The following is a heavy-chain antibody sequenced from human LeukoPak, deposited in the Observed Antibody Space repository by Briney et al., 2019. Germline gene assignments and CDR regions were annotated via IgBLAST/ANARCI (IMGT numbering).Heavy chain of an antibody. J-gene: IGHJ4*02. CDR1: GLTFSSDW. Sequence: GGSLRLSCAASGLTFSSDWMHWVRQVPGKGLVRVSRINSDASTINYADSVKGRFTISRDNAKNSLYLQMNSLRAEDTAVYYCARDYGSAFDYWGQGTLVTVSS. CDR3: ARDYGSAFDY. D-gene: IGHD2-15*01. V-gene: IGHV3-74*01. CDR2: INSDASTI.